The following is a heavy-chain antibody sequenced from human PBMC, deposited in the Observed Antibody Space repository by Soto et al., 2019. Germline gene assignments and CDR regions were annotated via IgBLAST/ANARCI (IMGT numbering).Heavy chain of an antibody. Sequence: TLSLTCTVAGGTISSRCYYWSWIRQHPGKGLEWIGYIYYSGSTYYNPSLKSRVTISVDTSKNQFSLKLSSVTAADTAVYYCARAVAEHSFDYWGQGTLVTVSS. CDR2: IYYSGST. J-gene: IGHJ4*02. D-gene: IGHD6-19*01. CDR3: ARAVAEHSFDY. CDR1: GGTISSRCYY. V-gene: IGHV4-31*02.